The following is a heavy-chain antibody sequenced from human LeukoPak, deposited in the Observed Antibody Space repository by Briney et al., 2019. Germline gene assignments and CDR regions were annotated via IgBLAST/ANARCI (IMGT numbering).Heavy chain of an antibody. D-gene: IGHD3-3*01. CDR2: IRSKVYGGTT. Sequence: PGRSLRLSCTASGFTFCDYAMSWVRQAPGKGLEWVGFIRSKVYGGTTEYAASVKVRFTISRDDSKSIAYLQMTSLKTEDAGVYYCTRFTIVGVVDAFDIWGQGTIVTVSS. CDR1: GFTFCDYA. V-gene: IGHV3-49*04. J-gene: IGHJ3*02. CDR3: TRFTIVGVVDAFDI.